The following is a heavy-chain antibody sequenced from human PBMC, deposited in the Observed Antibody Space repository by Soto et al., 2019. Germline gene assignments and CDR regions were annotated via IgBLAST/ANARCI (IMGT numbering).Heavy chain of an antibody. CDR3: ASGDNVKF. CDR1: GFTFKSYA. J-gene: IGHJ4*02. CDR2: ITGSGDST. V-gene: IGHV3-23*01. Sequence: GGSLRLSCAASGFTFKSYAVSWVRQAPGKGLEWVSVITGSGDSTYYADSVKGRFTISRDNSKNTLYLQMNSLRAEDTAVYFCASGDNVKFWGQGTQVTAPQ. D-gene: IGHD3-10*01.